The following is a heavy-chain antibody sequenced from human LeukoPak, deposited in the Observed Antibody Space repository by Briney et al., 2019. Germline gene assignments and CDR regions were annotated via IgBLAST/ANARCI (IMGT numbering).Heavy chain of an antibody. CDR2: ISGSGGST. J-gene: IGHJ5*02. CDR3: AKDFNFWSVPRTNWFDP. Sequence: PGGSLRLSCAASGFTFSSYAMSWVRQAPGKGLEWVSAISGSGGSTYYADSVKGRFTISRDNSKNTLYLQMNSLRAEDTAVYYCAKDFNFWSVPRTNWFDPWSQGTLVTVSS. CDR1: GFTFSSYA. V-gene: IGHV3-23*01. D-gene: IGHD3-3*01.